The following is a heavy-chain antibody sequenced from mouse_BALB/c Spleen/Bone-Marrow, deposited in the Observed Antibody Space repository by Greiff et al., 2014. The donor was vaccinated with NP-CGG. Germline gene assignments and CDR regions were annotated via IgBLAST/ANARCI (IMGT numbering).Heavy chain of an antibody. Sequence: EVQVVESGEALVQPGGSRKLPCAASGFTFSDYGMAWVRQAPGKGPEWVAFISSLAYSIYYTDTVTGRFTISRENAKNTLYLEMSSLRSEDTAMYYCARETTRGAMDYWGQGTSVTVSS. D-gene: IGHD2-1*01. V-gene: IGHV5-15*02. CDR1: GFTFSDYG. J-gene: IGHJ4*01. CDR2: ISSLAYSI. CDR3: ARETTRGAMDY.